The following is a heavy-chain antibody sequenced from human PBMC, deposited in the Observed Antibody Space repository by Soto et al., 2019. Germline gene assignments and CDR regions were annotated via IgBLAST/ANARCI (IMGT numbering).Heavy chain of an antibody. CDR1: GYTFTSYY. CDR2: INPSGGNT. CDR3: ARDQGKRSAYYGSGSYYLY. J-gene: IGHJ1*01. Sequence: QVQLVQSGAEVKKPGASVKVSCKSSGYTFTSYYMHWVRQAPGQGLEWMGIINPSGGNTSYAQKFQGRVTMTRDTSTSTVYMELSSLRSEDTAVYYCARDQGKRSAYYGSGSYYLYWGQGPLVTVSS. V-gene: IGHV1-46*01. D-gene: IGHD3-10*01.